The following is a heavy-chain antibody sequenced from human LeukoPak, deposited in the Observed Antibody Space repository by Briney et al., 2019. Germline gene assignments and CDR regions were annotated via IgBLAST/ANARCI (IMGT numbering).Heavy chain of an antibody. CDR3: ARAQHCSSTSCYFGKNQLNAFDI. CDR1: GGSISSYY. V-gene: IGHV4-4*07. D-gene: IGHD2-2*01. Sequence: PSETLSLTCTVSGGSISSYYWSWIRQPAGKGLEWIGRIYTSGSTNYNPSLKSRVTMSVDTSKNQFSLKLSSVTAADTAVYYCARAQHCSSTSCYFGKNQLNAFDIWGQGTMVTVSS. J-gene: IGHJ3*02. CDR2: IYTSGST.